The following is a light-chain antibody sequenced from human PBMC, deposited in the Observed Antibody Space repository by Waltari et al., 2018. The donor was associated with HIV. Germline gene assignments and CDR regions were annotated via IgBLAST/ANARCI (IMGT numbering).Light chain of an antibody. V-gene: IGLV1-40*01. Sequence: QSLLTQPPSVSGAPGQRVTISCTGSSPNIGAGNDVTWYQQLTGTAPKLHSCGHSNRPSGVPDRFSGSKSDTPASLAITGLRAEDEADYYCQSYDSSLSGDVVFGGGTSLTVL. CDR1: SPNIGAGND. CDR2: GHS. J-gene: IGLJ2*01. CDR3: QSYDSSLSGDVV.